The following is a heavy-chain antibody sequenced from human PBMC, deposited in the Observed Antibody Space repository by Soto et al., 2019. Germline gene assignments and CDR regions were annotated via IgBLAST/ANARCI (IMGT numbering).Heavy chain of an antibody. CDR1: GFPFSSCA. J-gene: IGHJ6*02. V-gene: IGHV3-23*01. Sequence: GGSLSLSCAASGFPFSSCAMGWVRQAPGKGLEWVSDIIDSGGSTYYADSVKGRFTISRDNSKSTLYLQMNSLRAGDTALYYCAKGRSYYYYYGVDVWGQGTTVTVSS. CDR3: AKGRSYYYYYGVDV. CDR2: IIDSGGST.